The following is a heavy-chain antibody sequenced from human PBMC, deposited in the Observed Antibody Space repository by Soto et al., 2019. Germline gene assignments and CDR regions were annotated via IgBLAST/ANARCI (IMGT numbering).Heavy chain of an antibody. D-gene: IGHD2-2*01. CDR2: ISAYNGNT. J-gene: IGHJ4*02. CDR1: GYTFTSYG. CDR3: ARTIVVVPAANSLNFGY. V-gene: IGHV1-18*01. Sequence: ASVKVSCKASGYTFTSYGISWVRQAPGQGLEWMGWISAYNGNTNYAQKLQGGVTMTTDTSTSTAYMELRSLRSDDTAVYYCARTIVVVPAANSLNFGYWGQGTLVTVSS.